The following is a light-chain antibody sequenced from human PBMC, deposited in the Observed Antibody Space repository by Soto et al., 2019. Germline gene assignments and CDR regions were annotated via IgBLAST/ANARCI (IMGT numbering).Light chain of an antibody. CDR2: YDD. J-gene: IGLJ2*01. CDR3: AARDDRLNGRV. CDR1: SSNIGDNA. Sequence: QSVLIQPPSVSGAPGQTVTISCSGSSSNIGDNAVTWYQQVPGKAPRLLIYYDDLLPSGVSDRFSGSKSGTSASLAISGLQPEDEADHYCAARDDRLNGRVFGGGTKLTVL. V-gene: IGLV1-36*01.